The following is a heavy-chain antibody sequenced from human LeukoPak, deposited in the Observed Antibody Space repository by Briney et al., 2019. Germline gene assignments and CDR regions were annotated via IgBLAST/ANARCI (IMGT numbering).Heavy chain of an antibody. V-gene: IGHV1-18*01. Sequence: ASAKVSCKASGYTFTSYGISWVRQAPGQGLEWMGWISAYNGNTNYAQKLQGRVTMTTDTSTSTAYMELRSLRSDDTAVYYCARSERGYSGYVFYFDYWGQGTLVTVSS. J-gene: IGHJ4*02. CDR3: ARSERGYSGYVFYFDY. CDR2: ISAYNGNT. CDR1: GYTFTSYG. D-gene: IGHD5-12*01.